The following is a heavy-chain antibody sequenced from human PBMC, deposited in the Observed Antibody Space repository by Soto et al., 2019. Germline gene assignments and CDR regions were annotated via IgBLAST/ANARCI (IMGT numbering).Heavy chain of an antibody. CDR2: ISSSSSYI. D-gene: IGHD6-19*01. CDR3: ARDKAVAGTTDY. CDR1: GFTFSSYS. V-gene: IGHV3-21*01. Sequence: PGVSLRLSCAASGFTFSSYSMNWVRQAPGKGLEWVSSISSSSSYIYYADSVKGRFTISRDNAKNSLYLQMNSLRAEDTAVYYCARDKAVAGTTDYWGQGTLVTVSS. J-gene: IGHJ4*02.